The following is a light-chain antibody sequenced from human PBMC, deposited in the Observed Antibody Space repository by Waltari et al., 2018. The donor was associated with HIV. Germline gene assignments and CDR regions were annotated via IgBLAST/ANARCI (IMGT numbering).Light chain of an antibody. J-gene: IGLJ2*01. CDR2: QDT. CDR3: QAWDSSTAWGV. Sequence: SYELTQPPSVSVPPGQTASHTCPGDKLGVKSGCWYQQKPGQSPVLVIYQDTKRPSGIPERFSGSNSGNTATLTISGTQAMDEADYYCQAWDSSTAWGVFGGGTKLTVL. V-gene: IGLV3-1*01. CDR1: KLGVKS.